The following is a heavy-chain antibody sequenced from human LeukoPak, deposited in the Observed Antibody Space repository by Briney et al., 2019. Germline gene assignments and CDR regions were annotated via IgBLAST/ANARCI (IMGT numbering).Heavy chain of an antibody. CDR1: GFIFSSCA. Sequence: PGGSLRLSCAASGFIFSSCAMSWVRQAPGKGLEWVSTISGDGRTTFYADSVKGRLTISRDNSKNTLFLQMNSLRAEDTAVYYYAKESGYDFGGGQGTPVTVSS. J-gene: IGHJ4*02. CDR2: ISGDGRTT. D-gene: IGHD5-12*01. V-gene: IGHV3-23*01. CDR3: AKESGYDFG.